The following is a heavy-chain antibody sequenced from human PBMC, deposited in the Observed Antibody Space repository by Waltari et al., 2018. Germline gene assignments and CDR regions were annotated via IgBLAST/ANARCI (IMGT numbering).Heavy chain of an antibody. CDR3: ARVNEGRPPGNGMDV. D-gene: IGHD1-1*01. Sequence: EVQLVESGGGLVKPGGSLRLSCAASGFTFSSYSMNWVRQAPGKGLEWVSSISSSSSYIYYADSVKGRFTISRDNAKNSLYLQMNSLRAEDTAVYYCARVNEGRPPGNGMDVWGQGTTVTVSS. CDR1: GFTFSSYS. J-gene: IGHJ6*02. CDR2: ISSSSSYI. V-gene: IGHV3-21*01.